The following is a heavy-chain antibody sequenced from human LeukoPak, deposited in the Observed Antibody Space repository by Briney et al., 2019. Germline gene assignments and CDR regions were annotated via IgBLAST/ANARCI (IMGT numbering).Heavy chain of an antibody. CDR2: IIPIFGTV. V-gene: IGHV1-69*13. CDR3: ASSNYCSSTSCYEGGYYFDY. CDR1: GGTFSSYA. Sequence: SVKVSCKASGGTFSSYAISWVRQAPGQGLEWMGGIIPIFGTVNYAQKFQGRVTITADESTSTAYMELSSLRSEDTAVYYCASSNYCSSTSCYEGGYYFDYWGQGTLVTVSS. J-gene: IGHJ4*02. D-gene: IGHD2-2*01.